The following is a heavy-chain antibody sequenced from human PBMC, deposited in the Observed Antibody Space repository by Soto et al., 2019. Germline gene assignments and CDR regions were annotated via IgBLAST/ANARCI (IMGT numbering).Heavy chain of an antibody. CDR3: AKRRLNTITSLSDW. CDR1: GFSFSEYG. J-gene: IGHJ1*01. D-gene: IGHD2-21*01. Sequence: EIQLLESGGGLAQPGGSLRLSCVASGFSFSEYGMSWVRQTPQKTLEWVASISGNKMTTFYPDSVKGRFFISRDNSDNPPPLQMSSLRDYDTAIYYCAKRRLNTITSLSDWWGQGVQVTVSS. CDR2: ISGNKMTT. V-gene: IGHV3-23*01.